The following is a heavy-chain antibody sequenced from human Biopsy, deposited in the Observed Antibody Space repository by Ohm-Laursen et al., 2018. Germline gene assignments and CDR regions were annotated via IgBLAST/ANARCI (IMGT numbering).Heavy chain of an antibody. Sequence: SLRLSCAASGFTFSDYYMSWIRQAPGKGLKWVSYISSRTNTIYYADSVKGRFTLSRDNAKNSLYLQMNRLRAEDTAVYYCARGSFAPDFWGQGTLVTVSS. D-gene: IGHD2/OR15-2a*01. V-gene: IGHV3-11*01. CDR1: GFTFSDYY. CDR3: ARGSFAPDF. J-gene: IGHJ4*02. CDR2: ISSRTNTI.